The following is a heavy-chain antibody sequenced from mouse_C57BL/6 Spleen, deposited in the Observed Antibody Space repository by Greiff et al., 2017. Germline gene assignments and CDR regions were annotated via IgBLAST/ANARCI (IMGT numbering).Heavy chain of an antibody. CDR3: ARGDYYGSSDWYFDV. V-gene: IGHV5-12*01. D-gene: IGHD1-1*01. Sequence: DVMLVESGGGLVQPGGSLKLSCAASGFTFSDYYMYWVRQTPEKRLEWVAYISNGGGSTYYPDTVKGRFTISRDNAKNTLYLQMSRLKSEDTAMYYCARGDYYGSSDWYFDVWGTGTTVTVSS. CDR2: ISNGGGST. CDR1: GFTFSDYY. J-gene: IGHJ1*03.